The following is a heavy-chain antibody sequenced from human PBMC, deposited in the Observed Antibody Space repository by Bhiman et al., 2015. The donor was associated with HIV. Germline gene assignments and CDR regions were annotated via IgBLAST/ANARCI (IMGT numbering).Heavy chain of an antibody. CDR3: AKGAGRRYSSSWYFDY. CDR2: ISWNSGSI. J-gene: IGHJ4*02. V-gene: IGHV3-9*01. D-gene: IGHD6-13*01. Sequence: EVQLVESGGGLVQPGRSLRLSCAASGFTFDDYAMHWVRQAPGKGLEWVSGISWNSGSIGYADSVKGRFTISRDNAKNSLYLQMNSLRAEDTALYYCAKGAGRRYSSSWYFDYWGQGTLVTVSS. CDR1: GFTFDDYA.